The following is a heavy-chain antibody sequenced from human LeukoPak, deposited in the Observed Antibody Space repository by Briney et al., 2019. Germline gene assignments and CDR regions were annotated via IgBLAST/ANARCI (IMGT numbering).Heavy chain of an antibody. CDR3: ARVGMAAAAVRADY. V-gene: IGHV3-30*02. D-gene: IGHD6-13*01. CDR1: GFTFSDYY. Sequence: GGSLRLSCAASGFTFSDYYMSWIRQAPGKGLEWVAFIRYDGSNKYYADSVKGRFTISRDNSRNTLYLQMNSLRVEDTAVYYCARVGMAAAAVRADYWGQGTLVTVSS. J-gene: IGHJ4*02. CDR2: IRYDGSNK.